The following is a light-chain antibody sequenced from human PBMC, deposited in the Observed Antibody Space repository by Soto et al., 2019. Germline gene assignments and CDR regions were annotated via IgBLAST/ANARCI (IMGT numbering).Light chain of an antibody. CDR1: QSISSY. CDR2: AAS. J-gene: IGKJ1*01. Sequence: DIQMTQSPSSLSASVGDRVTITCRASQSISSYLNWYQQKPGKAPKLLIYAASSLQSGAPSMFSGSGSGTDFTLTISSLQPEDFATYYCQQSYSTPTFGQGTKVEIK. V-gene: IGKV1-39*01. CDR3: QQSYSTPT.